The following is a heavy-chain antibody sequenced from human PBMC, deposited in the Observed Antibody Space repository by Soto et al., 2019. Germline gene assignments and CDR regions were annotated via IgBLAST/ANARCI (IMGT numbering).Heavy chain of an antibody. CDR1: GFTFSDYY. V-gene: IGHV3-11*06. CDR2: ISSGGSYT. CDR3: ARRPYCGGDCYSNYFDY. Sequence: QVQLVESGGGLVKPGGSLRLSCAASGFTFSDYYMSWIRQAPGKGLEWVSYISSGGSYTNYADSVKGRFTISRDNAKHSLYLQMNSLRAEDTAVYYCARRPYCGGDCYSNYFDYWGPGTLVTVSS. J-gene: IGHJ4*02. D-gene: IGHD2-21*02.